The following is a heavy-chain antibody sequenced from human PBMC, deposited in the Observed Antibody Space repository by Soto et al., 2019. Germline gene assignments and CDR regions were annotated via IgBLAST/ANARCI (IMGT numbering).Heavy chain of an antibody. CDR3: ARDRNSSGWYYYYYGMDV. CDR1: GGTFSSYA. D-gene: IGHD6-19*01. J-gene: IGHJ6*02. V-gene: IGHV1-69*13. CDR2: IIPIFGTA. Sequence: SVKVSCKASGGTFSSYAISWVRQAPGQGLEWMGGIIPIFGTANYAQKFQGRVTITADESTSTAYMELSSLRSEDTAVYYCARDRNSSGWYYYYYGMDVWGQGTTVTVSS.